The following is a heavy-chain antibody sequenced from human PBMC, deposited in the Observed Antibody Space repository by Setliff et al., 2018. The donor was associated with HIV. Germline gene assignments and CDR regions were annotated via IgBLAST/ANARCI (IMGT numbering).Heavy chain of an antibody. J-gene: IGHJ4*02. CDR3: ARGGAFCGRDSCYYLDY. V-gene: IGHV4-31*01. Sequence: SEPLSLTCTVSGGSISSGGYYWTWIRQHPGKGLEWIGYIYYSGSATYNPSLKSQASISVDTSRNEFSLKLSSVTAADTAVYFCARGGAFCGRDSCYYLDYWGQGNPVTVSS. CDR1: GGSISSGGYY. D-gene: IGHD2-21*02. CDR2: IYYSGSA.